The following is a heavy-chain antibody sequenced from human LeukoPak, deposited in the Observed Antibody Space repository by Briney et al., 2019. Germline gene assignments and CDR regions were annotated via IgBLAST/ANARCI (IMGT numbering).Heavy chain of an antibody. J-gene: IGHJ5*02. D-gene: IGHD6-19*01. CDR2: ISSSSSYI. V-gene: IGHV3-21*01. CDR3: ASDSSGWYNWFDP. CDR1: GFTFSSYW. Sequence: GGSLRLSCAASGFTFSSYWMSWVRQAPGKGLEWVSSISSSSSYIYYADSVKGRFTISRDNAKNSLYLQMNSLRAEDTAVYYCASDSSGWYNWFDPWGQGTLSPSPQ.